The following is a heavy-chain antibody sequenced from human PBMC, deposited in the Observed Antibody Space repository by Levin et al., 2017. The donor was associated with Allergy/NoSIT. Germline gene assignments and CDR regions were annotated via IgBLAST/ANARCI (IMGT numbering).Heavy chain of an antibody. CDR1: GFMLSTYW. Sequence: GESLKISCAASGFMLSTYWMSWVRQAPGKGLEWVANINQDGSEKYYVHSVKGRFTISRDNDKNSLYLQLSSLRAEDAAVYYCARDHHGGNSFDYWGQGTLVTVSS. V-gene: IGHV3-7*04. J-gene: IGHJ4*02. D-gene: IGHD4-23*01. CDR3: ARDHHGGNSFDY. CDR2: INQDGSEK.